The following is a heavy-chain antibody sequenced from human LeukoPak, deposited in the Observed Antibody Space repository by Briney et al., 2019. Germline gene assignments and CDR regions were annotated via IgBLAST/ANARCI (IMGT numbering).Heavy chain of an antibody. D-gene: IGHD1-26*01. CDR1: GFTVSSNY. Sequence: GGSLRLSCAASGFTVSSNYMSWVRQAPGKGLEWVSAISGSGGSTYYADSVKGRFTISRDNSKNTLYLQMNSLRAEDTAVYYCAKVTSGSYTFDYWGQGTLVTVSS. CDR3: AKVTSGSYTFDY. CDR2: ISGSGGST. V-gene: IGHV3-23*01. J-gene: IGHJ4*02.